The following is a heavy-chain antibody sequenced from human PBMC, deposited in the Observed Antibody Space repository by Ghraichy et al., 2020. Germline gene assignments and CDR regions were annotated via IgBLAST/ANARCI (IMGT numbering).Heavy chain of an antibody. CDR2: IWYDESNK. D-gene: IGHD3-3*01. V-gene: IGHV3-33*01. CDR1: GFTFSSYG. CDR3: ARGGVGYDFWSGYYLDH. J-gene: IGHJ4*02. Sequence: GGSLRLSCAASGFTFSSYGMHWVRQAPGKGLEWVAVIWYDESNKYYADSVKGRFTISRDNSKNTLYLQMNTLRAEDTAVYYCARGGVGYDFWSGYYLDHWGQGTLVTVSS.